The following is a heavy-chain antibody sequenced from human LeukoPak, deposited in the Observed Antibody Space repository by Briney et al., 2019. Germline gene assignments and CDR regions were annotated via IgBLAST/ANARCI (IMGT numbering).Heavy chain of an antibody. CDR3: ARGTGSLDY. CDR1: GDSVSSKSAS. V-gene: IGHV6-1*01. D-gene: IGHD1-26*01. CDR2: TYSRSKWFN. J-gene: IGHJ4*02. Sequence: SQTLSLTCAISGDSVSSKSASWNWIRQSPPRGLEWLGRTYSRSKWFNDYAVSVKSRITINPDTSKNQFSLHLTSVTPDDTAVYYCARGTGSLDYWGQGTLVTVSS.